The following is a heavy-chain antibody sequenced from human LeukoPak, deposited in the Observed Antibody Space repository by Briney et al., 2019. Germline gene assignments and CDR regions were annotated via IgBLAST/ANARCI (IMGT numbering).Heavy chain of an antibody. J-gene: IGHJ4*02. CDR1: GGSFSGHY. D-gene: IGHD6-6*01. CDR2: INHSGNT. CDR3: ARGSASIAARRFGY. Sequence: PSETLSLTCAVYGGSFSGHYWSWIRQPPGEGLEWIGEINHSGNTNYNPSLKSRVTMSVDTSKNQFSLKLSSVTAADTAVYFCARGSASIAARRFGYWGQGTLVTVSS. V-gene: IGHV4-34*01.